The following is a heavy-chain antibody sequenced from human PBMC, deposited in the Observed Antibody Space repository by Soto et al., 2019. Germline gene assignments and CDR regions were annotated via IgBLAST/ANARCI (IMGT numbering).Heavy chain of an antibody. CDR1: GYTFTSYY. V-gene: IGHV1-46*01. D-gene: IGHD4-17*01. J-gene: IGHJ4*02. Sequence: ASVKVSCKASGYTFTSYYMHWVRQAPGQGLEWMGIINPSGGSTSYAQKFQGRVTMTRDTSTSTVYMELSSLRSEDTAVYYCARGDYGDYGLGYYFDYWGQGTLVTVSS. CDR3: ARGDYGDYGLGYYFDY. CDR2: INPSGGST.